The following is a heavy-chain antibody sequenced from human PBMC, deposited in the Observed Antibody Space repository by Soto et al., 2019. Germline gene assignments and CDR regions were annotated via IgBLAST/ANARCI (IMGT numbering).Heavy chain of an antibody. CDR1: GGSISSHY. V-gene: IGHV4-59*11. J-gene: IGHJ4*02. D-gene: IGHD3-10*01. CDR2: IYYSGST. Sequence: QVQLQESGPGLVKPSETLSLTCTVSGGSISSHYWSWIRQPPGKGLEWVGHIYYSGSTNYNPSLKSRVTMSVDTSKNQLSLKMSSVSAADTAVYYCARDRGSGSWCGEFDYWGQGTLVTVSS. CDR3: ARDRGSGSWCGEFDY.